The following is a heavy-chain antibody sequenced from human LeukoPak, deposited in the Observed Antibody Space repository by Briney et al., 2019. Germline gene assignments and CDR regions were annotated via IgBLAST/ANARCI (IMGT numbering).Heavy chain of an antibody. J-gene: IGHJ6*03. D-gene: IGHD2-2*02. CDR1: GGTFSSYA. V-gene: IGHV1-69*05. Sequence: SVKVSCKASGGTFSSYAISWVRQAPGQGLEWMGGIIPIFGTANYAQKFQRRVTITTDESTSTAYMELSSMRSEDTAVYYCARDAARYCSSTSCYMGGYYYYYMDVWGKGTTVTVSS. CDR2: IIPIFGTA. CDR3: ARDAARYCSSTSCYMGGYYYYYMDV.